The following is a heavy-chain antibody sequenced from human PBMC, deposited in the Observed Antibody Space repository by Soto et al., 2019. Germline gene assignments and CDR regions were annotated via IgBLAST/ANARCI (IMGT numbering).Heavy chain of an antibody. D-gene: IGHD4-4*01. V-gene: IGHV4-30-4*01. CDR3: ARDRGLMTTVTSSRRANYHCSSMDL. CDR1: GGSISSGDYY. Sequence: SETLSLTCTVSGGSISSGDYYWSWIRQPPGKGLEWIGYIYYSGSTYYNPSLKSRVTISVDTSKNQFSLKLSSVTAADTAVYYCARDRGLMTTVTSSRRANYHCSSMDLCAQVTTVSVTS. J-gene: IGHJ6*02. CDR2: IYYSGST.